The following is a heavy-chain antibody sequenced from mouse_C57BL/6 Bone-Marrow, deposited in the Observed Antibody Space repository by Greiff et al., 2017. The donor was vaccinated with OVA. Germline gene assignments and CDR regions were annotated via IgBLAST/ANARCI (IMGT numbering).Heavy chain of an antibody. CDR3: ARSCYYRGYYDV. V-gene: IGHV1-81*01. CDR1: GYTFTSYG. J-gene: IGHJ1*03. D-gene: IGHD2-12*01. Sequence: VQLQESGAELARPGASVKLSCKASGYTFTSYGISWVKQRTGKGLEWIGEICPRSGNTYSNEKFKGKATLTADESARTAYMELRSLTSEDDAVDYCARSCYYRGYYDVGGTGTATTVTA. CDR2: ICPRSGNT.